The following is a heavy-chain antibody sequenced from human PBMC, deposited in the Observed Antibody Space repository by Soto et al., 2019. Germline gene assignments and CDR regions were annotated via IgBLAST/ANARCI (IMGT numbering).Heavy chain of an antibody. CDR1: GFTFSSYA. V-gene: IGHV3-23*01. Sequence: GGSLRLSCAASGFTFSSYAMSWVRQAPGKGLEWVSAISGSGGSTYYADSVKGRFTISRDNAKSSLYLQMNSLRAEDTAVYYCARRPKGPGYSYSWGDAFDIWGQGTMVTVSS. CDR2: ISGSGGST. CDR3: ARRPKGPGYSYSWGDAFDI. J-gene: IGHJ3*02. D-gene: IGHD5-18*01.